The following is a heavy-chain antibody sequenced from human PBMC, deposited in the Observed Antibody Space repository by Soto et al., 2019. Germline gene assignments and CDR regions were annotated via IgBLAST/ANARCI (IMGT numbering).Heavy chain of an antibody. V-gene: IGHV4-30-4*01. CDR1: GGSISSGDYY. CDR3: ARDQQWLAFDY. CDR2: IYYSGST. J-gene: IGHJ4*02. D-gene: IGHD6-19*01. Sequence: SESLSLTCTVSGGSISSGDYYWSWIRQPPGKGLEWIGYIYYSGSTYYNPSLKSRVTISVDTSKNQFSLKLSSVTAADTAVYYCARDQQWLAFDYWGQGTLVTVSS.